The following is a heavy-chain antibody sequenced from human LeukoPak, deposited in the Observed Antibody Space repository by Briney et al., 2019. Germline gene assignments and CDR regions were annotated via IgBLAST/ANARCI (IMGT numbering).Heavy chain of an antibody. D-gene: IGHD4-17*01. J-gene: IGHJ4*02. Sequence: GGRLRLSCAASGFTLRSHAMHWVRQAPGKVLDWVAVISYDGSRKYYADSVKGRFTISSDNSKNTLYLQMNSLTIEDTTVYYCARDHDGDYLDYWGQGTLVTVSS. CDR3: ARDHDGDYLDY. CDR2: ISYDGSRK. V-gene: IGHV3-30*04. CDR1: GFTLRSHA.